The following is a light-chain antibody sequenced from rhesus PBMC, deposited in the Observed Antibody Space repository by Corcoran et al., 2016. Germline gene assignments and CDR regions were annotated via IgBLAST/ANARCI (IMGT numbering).Light chain of an antibody. V-gene: IGLV3-44*01. CDR1: NIGSEV. Sequence: SYDLTQPPSVSVSPGQTTRIPCGGDNIGSEVVSWYQQKPPQAPVLVVYYDSDRPSGIPERFSGSKSGNTATLTVTGVEAGDEADYYCQVWDRSNNRYIFGAGTRLTVL. CDR3: QVWDRSNNRYI. CDR2: YDS. J-gene: IGLJ1*01.